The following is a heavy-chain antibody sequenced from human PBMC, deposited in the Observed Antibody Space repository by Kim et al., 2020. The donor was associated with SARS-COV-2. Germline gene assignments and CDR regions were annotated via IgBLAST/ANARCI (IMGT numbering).Heavy chain of an antibody. V-gene: IGHV4-59*01. CDR3: ARDPGLLWFGESYYYYGMDV. D-gene: IGHD3-10*01. Sequence: SETLSLTCTVSVGSISSYYWSWIRQPPGKGLEWIGYIYYSGSTNYNPSLKSRVTISVDTSKNQFSLKLSSVTAADTAVYYCARDPGLLWFGESYYYYGMDVWGQGTTVTVSS. CDR2: IYYSGST. CDR1: VGSISSYY. J-gene: IGHJ6*02.